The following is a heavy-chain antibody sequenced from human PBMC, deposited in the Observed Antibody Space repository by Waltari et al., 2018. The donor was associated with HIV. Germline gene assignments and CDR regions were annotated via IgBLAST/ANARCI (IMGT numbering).Heavy chain of an antibody. CDR3: ARLGTRIFESPRYYGMDV. CDR1: GGSLSSSYY. Sequence: QLQLQESGPRLMKPSETLSLNCTVSGGSLSSSYYWVWIRQSPGKGLEWMGSLYYRGTTYTNPSLKSRVTILLHTSKNQFSLQLSAVTAADTAIYYCARLGTRIFESPRYYGMDVWGRGTSVTVSS. D-gene: IGHD1-7*01. V-gene: IGHV4-39*01. J-gene: IGHJ6*02. CDR2: LYYRGTT.